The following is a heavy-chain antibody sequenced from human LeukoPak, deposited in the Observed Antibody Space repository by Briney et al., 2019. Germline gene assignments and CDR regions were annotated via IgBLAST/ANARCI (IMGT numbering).Heavy chain of an antibody. CDR1: GGSTSTGGYY. CDR3: ARRARSFFYGSGSYKSPLYYFDS. V-gene: IGHV4-31*11. J-gene: IGHJ4*02. D-gene: IGHD3-10*01. CDR2: IYYSGNT. Sequence: PSETLSLTCAVSGGSTSTGGYYWNWIRQHPGKGLEWIGYIYYSGNTFYNPSLKSRVTISLDTSKNQFSLQLYSVTDADTALYYCARRARSFFYGSGSYKSPLYYFDSWGQGTLVTVSS.